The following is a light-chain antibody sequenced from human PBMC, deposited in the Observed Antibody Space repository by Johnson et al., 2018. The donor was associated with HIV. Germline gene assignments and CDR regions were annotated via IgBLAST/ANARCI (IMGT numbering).Light chain of an antibody. CDR2: EHT. CDR3: GTRDTSLSAFV. CDR1: SSNIGNNY. J-gene: IGLJ1*01. V-gene: IGLV1-51*02. Sequence: QSVLTQSPSVSAAPGQKVTISCSGTSSNIGNNYVSWYQQLPGTPSKLLIYEHTRRPSGIPDRLSGSKSGTSATLGITGLQTGDEADDYCGTRDTSLSAFVVGTGTKVPVL.